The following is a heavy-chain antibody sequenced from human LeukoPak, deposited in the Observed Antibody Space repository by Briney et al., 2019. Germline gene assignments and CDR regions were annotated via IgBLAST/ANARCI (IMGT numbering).Heavy chain of an antibody. D-gene: IGHD2-2*01. J-gene: IGHJ5*02. V-gene: IGHV4-59*01. CDR1: GGSISSYY. CDR3: ARARGYCSSTSCSRFDP. CDR2: IYYSGST. Sequence: TSETLSLTCTVSGGSISSYYWSWIRQPPGKGLEWIGYIYYSGSTNYNPSLKSRVTISVDTSKNQFSLKLSSVTAADTAVYYCARARGYCSSTSCSRFDPWGQGTLVTVSS.